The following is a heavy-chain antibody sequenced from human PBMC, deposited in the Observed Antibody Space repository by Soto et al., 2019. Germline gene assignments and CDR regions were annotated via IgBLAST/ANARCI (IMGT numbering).Heavy chain of an antibody. CDR2: INKASIYI. CDR3: ARRSVTTYHFFDY. V-gene: IGHV3-21*01. D-gene: IGHD4-17*01. CDR1: GFTFNTYD. J-gene: IGHJ4*02. Sequence: VQLVESGGGLVKPGGSLRLSCAASGFTFNTYDMDWVRQAPGKGLEWVSSINKASIYIYYADSVRGRFTISRDNAKNSLYLQTNSLRVEDTAVYYCARRSVTTYHFFDYWGQGTLVTVSS.